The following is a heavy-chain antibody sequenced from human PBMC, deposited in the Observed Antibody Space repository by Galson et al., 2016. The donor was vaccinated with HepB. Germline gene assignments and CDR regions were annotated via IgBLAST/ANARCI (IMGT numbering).Heavy chain of an antibody. CDR1: GFTFSSYG. D-gene: IGHD2-21*01. CDR2: IWYDGTNK. J-gene: IGHJ6*02. CDR3: AKDQVDTWNVVGMDV. Sequence: SLRLSCAASGFTFSSYGMHWARQAPGKGLEWVAVIWYDGTNKYYADSVKGRFTISRDNSKNTLSLQMNSLRAEDTAVYYCAKDQVDTWNVVGMDVWGQGTTVTVSS. V-gene: IGHV3-33*06.